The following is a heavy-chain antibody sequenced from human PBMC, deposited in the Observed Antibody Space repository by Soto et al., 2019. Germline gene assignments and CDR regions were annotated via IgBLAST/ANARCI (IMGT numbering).Heavy chain of an antibody. CDR1: GFTFSSYG. Sequence: QVQLVESGGGVVQPGRSLRLSCAASGFTFSSYGMHWVRQAPGKGLEWVAVISYDGSNKYYADSVKGRFTISRDNSKNTLYLQMNSLRAADTAVYYWGKWVGWGQGTLVTVSS. J-gene: IGHJ4*02. CDR3: GKWVG. V-gene: IGHV3-30*18. CDR2: ISYDGSNK.